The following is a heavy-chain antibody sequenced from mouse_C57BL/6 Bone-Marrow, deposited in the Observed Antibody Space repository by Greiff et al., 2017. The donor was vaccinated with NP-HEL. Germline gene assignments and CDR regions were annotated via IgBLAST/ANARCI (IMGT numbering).Heavy chain of an antibody. V-gene: IGHV5-6*01. CDR3: ASIYYDYDEGFAY. CDR2: ISSGGSYT. J-gene: IGHJ3*01. CDR1: GFTFSSYG. D-gene: IGHD2-4*01. Sequence: EVQRVESGGDLVKPGGSLKLSCAASGFTFSSYGMSWVRQTPDKRLEWVATISSGGSYTYYPDSVKGRFTISRDNAKNTLYLQMSSLKSEDTAMYYCASIYYDYDEGFAYWGQGTLVTVSA.